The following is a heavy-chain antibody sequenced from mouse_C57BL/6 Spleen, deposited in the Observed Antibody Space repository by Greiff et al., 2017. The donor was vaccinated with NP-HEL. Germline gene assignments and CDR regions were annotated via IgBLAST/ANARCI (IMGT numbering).Heavy chain of an antibody. CDR2: ISDGGSYT. D-gene: IGHD2-2*01. V-gene: IGHV5-4*03. CDR1: GFTFSSYA. J-gene: IGHJ4*01. Sequence: EVMLVESGGGLVKPGGSLKLSCAASGFTFSSYAMSWVRQTPEKRLEWVATISDGGSYTYYPDNVKGRFTISRDNAKNNLYLQMSHLKSEDTAMYYCARGPYGYDDEPYYAMDYWGQGTSVTVSS. CDR3: ARGPYGYDDEPYYAMDY.